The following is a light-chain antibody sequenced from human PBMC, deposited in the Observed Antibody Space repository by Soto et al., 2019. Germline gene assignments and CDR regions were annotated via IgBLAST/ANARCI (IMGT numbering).Light chain of an antibody. CDR1: QSISNG. CDR2: DAS. CDR3: QEYHGYSWT. Sequence: DIQMTQSPSSLSASVGDRASITCRASQSISNGLAWYQQKPGKAPKLLIYDASNLESGVPSRFSGSGSGTEFTLTISSLQPDDFETYYCQEYHGYSWTLGQGTKVDI. V-gene: IGKV1-5*01. J-gene: IGKJ1*01.